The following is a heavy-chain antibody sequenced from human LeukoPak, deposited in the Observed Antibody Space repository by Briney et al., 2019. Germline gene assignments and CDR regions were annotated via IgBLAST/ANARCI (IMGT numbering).Heavy chain of an antibody. CDR3: ARDGETTVITPRYFDY. Sequence: ASAKVSCKASGYIFTAYYMHWVRQAPGQGLEWMGIINPSGGSTNYAQKFQGRVTMTRDTSTSTVYMELSSLRSEDTAVYYCARDGETTVITPRYFDYWGQGTLVTVSS. J-gene: IGHJ4*02. CDR2: INPSGGST. V-gene: IGHV1-46*01. CDR1: GYIFTAYY. D-gene: IGHD4-23*01.